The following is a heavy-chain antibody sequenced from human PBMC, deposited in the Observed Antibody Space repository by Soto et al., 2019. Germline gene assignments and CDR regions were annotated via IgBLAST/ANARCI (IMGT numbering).Heavy chain of an antibody. D-gene: IGHD6-13*01. CDR1: GGSFSGYY. CDR2: INHSGST. J-gene: IGHJ1*01. CDR3: ARGLRRKTIAAASGYFQH. Sequence: QVQLQQWGAGLLKPSETLSLTCAVYGGSFSGYYWSWIRQPPGKGLEWIGEINHSGSTNYNPSLKSRVTISVDTSKNQFSLELSSVTAADTAVYYCARGLRRKTIAAASGYFQHWGQGTLVTVSS. V-gene: IGHV4-34*01.